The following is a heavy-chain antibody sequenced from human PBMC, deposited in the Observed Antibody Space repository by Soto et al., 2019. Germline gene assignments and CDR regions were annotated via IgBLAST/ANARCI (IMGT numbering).Heavy chain of an antibody. V-gene: IGHV3-7*01. Sequence: EVQLVESGGGLVQPGGSLRLSCAASGFTFSGHWMSWVRQAPGKALEWVANIKQDGREKYYVDSVKGRFTISRDNAKNSLHLEMNSLRVEDTAMYYCARDMGVAVPGRGLYDYWGQGTLVTVSS. D-gene: IGHD6-19*01. CDR2: IKQDGREK. CDR3: ARDMGVAVPGRGLYDY. CDR1: GFTFSGHW. J-gene: IGHJ4*02.